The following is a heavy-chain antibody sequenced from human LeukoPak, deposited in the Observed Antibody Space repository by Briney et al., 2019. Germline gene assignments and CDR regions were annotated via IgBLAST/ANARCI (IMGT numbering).Heavy chain of an antibody. D-gene: IGHD4-23*01. CDR3: ARLRWFTFDY. CDR2: MNPNSGNT. CDR1: GYTFTDFG. J-gene: IGHJ4*02. Sequence: ASVKVSCKASGYTFTDFGISWVRQAPGQGLEWMGWMNPNSGNTGYAQKFQGRVTMTRNTSISTAYMELSSLRSEDTAVYYCARLRWFTFDYWGQGTLVTVSS. V-gene: IGHV1-8*01.